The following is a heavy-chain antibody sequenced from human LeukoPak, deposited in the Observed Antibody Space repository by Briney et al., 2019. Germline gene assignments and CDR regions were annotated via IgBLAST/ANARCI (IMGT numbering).Heavy chain of an antibody. CDR2: ISNDGGGT. D-gene: IGHD3-22*01. Sequence: GGSLRLSCAASGFIFNNYGLIWVRQAPGKGLEWVSAISNDGGGTNYADFVRGRFTISRDNSKNTLFLQMNSLRAEDTALYYCAKGSSGYFADLWGQGTLVTVSS. CDR3: AKGSSGYFADL. V-gene: IGHV3-23*01. J-gene: IGHJ5*02. CDR1: GFIFNNYG.